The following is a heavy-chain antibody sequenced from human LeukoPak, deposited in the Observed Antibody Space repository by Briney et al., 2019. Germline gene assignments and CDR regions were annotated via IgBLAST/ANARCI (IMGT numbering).Heavy chain of an antibody. D-gene: IGHD3-22*01. CDR2: IHPNTGGT. Sequence: ASVKVSCKASGYTFTGHYIHWVRQAPGQGLEWMGWIHPNTGGTKYAQKFQGRVTMTRDTSSSTAYMELSSLRSADTAVYYCASEYKYDSSGPHRGFDYWGQGTLVTVSS. CDR3: ASEYKYDSSGPHRGFDY. J-gene: IGHJ4*02. CDR1: GYTFTGHY. V-gene: IGHV1-2*02.